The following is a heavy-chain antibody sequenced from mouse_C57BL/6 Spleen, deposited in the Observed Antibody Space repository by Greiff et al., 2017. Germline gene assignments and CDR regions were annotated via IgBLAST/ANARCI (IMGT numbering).Heavy chain of an antibody. CDR3: ASYYGSSYWRIAY. V-gene: IGHV5-17*01. J-gene: IGHJ4*01. CDR2: ISSGSSTI. CDR1: GFTFSDYG. Sequence: EVHLVESGGGLVKPGGSLKLSCAASGFTFSDYGMHWVRQAPEKGLEWVAYISSGSSTIYYADTVEGRFTISRDNAKNTLFLQMTSLMSEDTAMYYCASYYGSSYWRIAYWGQGTSVTVSS. D-gene: IGHD1-1*01.